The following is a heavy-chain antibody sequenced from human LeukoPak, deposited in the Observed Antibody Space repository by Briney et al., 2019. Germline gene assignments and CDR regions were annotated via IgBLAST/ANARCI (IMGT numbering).Heavy chain of an antibody. CDR2: ISISSDAI. D-gene: IGHD1-14*01. V-gene: IGHV3-48*01. J-gene: IGHJ4*02. CDR1: GFTFSSYS. Sequence: SWGTLRLSCAASGFTFSSYSMNWVRQAPGKGLEWVSYISISSDAIYYADSVKGRFTISRDNAKNSLYLQMNSLRAEDTAVYYCARDPPRRYDYWGQGTLVTASS. CDR3: ARDPPRRYDY.